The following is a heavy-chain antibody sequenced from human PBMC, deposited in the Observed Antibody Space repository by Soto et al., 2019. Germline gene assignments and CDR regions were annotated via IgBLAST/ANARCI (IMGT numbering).Heavy chain of an antibody. D-gene: IGHD3-9*01. CDR3: AKSYDILTGYLTPLDH. V-gene: IGHV3-23*01. CDR2: ISGSGGST. Sequence: GGSLRLSCAASGFTFSSYAMSWVRQAPGKGLEWVSAISGSGGSTYYADSVKGRFTISRDNSKNTLYLQMNSLRAEDTDVHYCAKSYDILTGYLTPLDHWGQGTLVTVSS. J-gene: IGHJ4*02. CDR1: GFTFSSYA.